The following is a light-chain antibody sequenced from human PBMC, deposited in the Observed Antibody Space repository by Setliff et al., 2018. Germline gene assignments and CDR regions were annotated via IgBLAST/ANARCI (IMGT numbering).Light chain of an antibody. Sequence: QSVLTQPASVSGSPGQSITISCTGTSSDVGGYNYVSWYQQHPGKAPKLMIYDVSKRPSGVSNHFSGSKSGNTASLTISGLQAEDEADYYCSSYTSSSTPYVFGTGTKGTV. CDR3: SSYTSSSTPYV. CDR2: DVS. CDR1: SSDVGGYNY. J-gene: IGLJ1*01. V-gene: IGLV2-14*01.